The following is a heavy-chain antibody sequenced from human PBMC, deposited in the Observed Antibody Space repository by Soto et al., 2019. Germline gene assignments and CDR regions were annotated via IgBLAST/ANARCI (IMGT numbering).Heavy chain of an antibody. CDR1: GFTFDDYA. CDR2: ISWNSGSI. V-gene: IGHV3-9*01. J-gene: IGHJ4*02. D-gene: IGHD6-13*01. Sequence: EVQLVESGGGLVQPGRSLRLSCAASGFTFDDYAMHWVRQAPGKGLEWVSGISWNSGSIGYADPVKGRFTISRDNAKNSLYLQMNSLRAEDTALYYCAKDIAAEGNYFDYWGQGTLVTVSS. CDR3: AKDIAAEGNYFDY.